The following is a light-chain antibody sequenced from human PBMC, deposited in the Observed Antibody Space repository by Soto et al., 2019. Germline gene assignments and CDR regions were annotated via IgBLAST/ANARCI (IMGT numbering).Light chain of an antibody. CDR3: CSYAGSYSWV. Sequence: QSALTQPRSVSGSPEQSVTMSCTGTSSDIGGYNYVSWYQQHPGKAPKLIIYDVSRRPSGVPDRFSGPKSGNTASLTISGLQAEDEADYFCCSYAGSYSWVFGEGTKVTVL. J-gene: IGLJ2*01. V-gene: IGLV2-11*01. CDR2: DVS. CDR1: SSDIGGYNY.